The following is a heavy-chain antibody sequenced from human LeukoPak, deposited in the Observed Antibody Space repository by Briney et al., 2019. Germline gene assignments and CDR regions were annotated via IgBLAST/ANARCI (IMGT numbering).Heavy chain of an antibody. CDR3: ARGFSDAFDI. Sequence: GGSLRLSCAASGFTFSTYIMNWVRQAPGKGLEWVSSISGSSAYIYYADSVKGRFTISRDNAKNSLYLQMNSLRAEDTAVYYCARGFSDAFDIWGQGTMVTVSS. CDR2: ISGSSAYI. D-gene: IGHD3-3*01. J-gene: IGHJ3*02. V-gene: IGHV3-21*01. CDR1: GFTFSTYI.